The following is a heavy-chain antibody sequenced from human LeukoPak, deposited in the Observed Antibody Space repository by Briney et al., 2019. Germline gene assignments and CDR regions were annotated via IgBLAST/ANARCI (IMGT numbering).Heavy chain of an antibody. D-gene: IGHD3-16*02. V-gene: IGHV3-7*01. CDR3: ARDAPRNSGSSLIC. CDR1: GFTFSDYW. CDR2: IRQDGSEK. J-gene: IGHJ4*02. Sequence: PGGSLRLSCAASGFTFSDYWMSWVRLAPGKGLEWVANIRQDGSEKYYVDSVKGRFTISRDNAKNSLYLQMNSLRAEDTAVYYCARDAPRNSGSSLICWGQGTLVTVSS.